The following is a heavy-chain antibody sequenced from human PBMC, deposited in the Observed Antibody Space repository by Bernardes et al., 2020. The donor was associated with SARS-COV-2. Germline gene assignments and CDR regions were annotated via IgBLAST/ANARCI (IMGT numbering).Heavy chain of an antibody. CDR3: ARWDGSGTKYLGY. Sequence: GGSLRLSCAASGFTFSSYWMSWVRQAPGKGLEWVANIKQDGSEKYYGDFVKGRFTVSRDNSKLYLQMNTLRADDTAVYYCARWDGSGTKYLGYWGQGTLVTVSS. CDR2: IKQDGSEK. CDR1: GFTFSSYW. J-gene: IGHJ4*02. D-gene: IGHD3-10*01. V-gene: IGHV3-7*01.